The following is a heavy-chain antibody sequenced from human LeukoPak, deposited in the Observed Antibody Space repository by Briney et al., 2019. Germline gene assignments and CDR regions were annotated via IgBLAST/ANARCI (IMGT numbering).Heavy chain of an antibody. D-gene: IGHD2-15*01. CDR1: GFTFSSYG. CDR2: ISSDGGST. V-gene: IGHV3-64*05. J-gene: IGHJ3*02. CDR3: VKCSGGSCYKPIDI. Sequence: PGGSLRLSCSTSGFTFSSYGMQWVRQAPGKGLEYVSAISSDGGSTYYADSVKGRFTISRDNTKNMLYVQMSSLRAEDTAVYYCVKCSGGSCYKPIDIWGQGRRVTVSS.